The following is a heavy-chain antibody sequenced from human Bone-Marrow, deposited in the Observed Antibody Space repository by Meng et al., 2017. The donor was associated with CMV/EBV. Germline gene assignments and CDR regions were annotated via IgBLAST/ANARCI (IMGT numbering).Heavy chain of an antibody. CDR3: ARDGQWDTNTNYRAFDV. V-gene: IGHV3-30-3*01. CDR1: GFTFRSYA. CDR2: ISYDGNNK. D-gene: IGHD1-26*01. J-gene: IGHJ3*01. Sequence: GESLKISCAASGFTFRSYAMHWVRQAPGKGLEWVAVISYDGNNKYFADSVKGRFTISRDNSKNTLYLQMNSLRPEDTAVYYCARDGQWDTNTNYRAFDVWGQGTRVTVSS.